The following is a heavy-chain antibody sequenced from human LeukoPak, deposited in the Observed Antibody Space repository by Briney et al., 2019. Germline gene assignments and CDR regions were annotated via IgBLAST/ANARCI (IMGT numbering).Heavy chain of an antibody. J-gene: IGHJ5*02. CDR1: GGSITSSSYY. D-gene: IGHD3-9*01. CDR3: ARHWDDVLTGYYVDP. V-gene: IGHV4-39*01. Sequence: SETLSLTCTVSGGSITSSSYYWGWIRQPPGKGLEWIGSIYHTGATYYTPSLKSRLTTSVDASRHQFSLALGSVTAADTAVYYCARHWDDVLTGYYVDPWGQGIRVIVSS. CDR2: IYHTGAT.